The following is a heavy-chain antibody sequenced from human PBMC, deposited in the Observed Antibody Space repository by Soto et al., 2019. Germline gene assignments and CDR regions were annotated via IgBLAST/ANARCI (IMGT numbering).Heavy chain of an antibody. CDR1: GDSISSYY. CDR2: AYYGGNT. J-gene: IGHJ3*01. D-gene: IGHD5-12*01. Sequence: QVQLQESGPGLVKPSQTLSLTCTVSGDSISSYYWSWIRQPPGKGLEWIGYAYYGGNTNYNPSLQSRVTISVDTSKSQFALKLNSVTGADTAVYYCAKHLSAWLRMEAFDVWGPGTMVTVSS. V-gene: IGHV4-59*08. CDR3: AKHLSAWLRMEAFDV.